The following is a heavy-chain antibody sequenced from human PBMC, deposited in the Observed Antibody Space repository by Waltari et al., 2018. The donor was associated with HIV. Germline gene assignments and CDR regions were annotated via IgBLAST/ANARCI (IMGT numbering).Heavy chain of an antibody. Sequence: EVQLVESGGGLVQPGGSLRLSCAASGFSVSDNYMRWVALPPGKGLQWVSVLYNEGRTQYIDSVKGRLTIFRDNSKNALYLQMNSLRVDDTAVYYCARMKRSYGSGQARYFYFGMDVWGQGTTVIVSS. V-gene: IGHV3-53*01. CDR3: ARMKRSYGSGQARYFYFGMDV. J-gene: IGHJ6*02. CDR2: LYNEGRT. D-gene: IGHD3-10*01. CDR1: GFSVSDNY.